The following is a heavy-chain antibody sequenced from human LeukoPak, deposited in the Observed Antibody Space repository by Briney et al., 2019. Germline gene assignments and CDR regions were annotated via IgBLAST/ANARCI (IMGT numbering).Heavy chain of an antibody. CDR1: GFTFSSYA. J-gene: IGHJ6*02. V-gene: IGHV3-23*01. CDR3: AKGLARGWGVINSYYGMDV. CDR2: ISGSGGST. D-gene: IGHD2-21*01. Sequence: GGSLRLSCAASGFTFSSYAMSWVRQAPGKGLEWVSAISGSGGSTYYADSVEGRFTISRDNSKNTLFLQMNSLRAEDTAVYYCAKGLARGWGVINSYYGMDVWGQGTTVTVSS.